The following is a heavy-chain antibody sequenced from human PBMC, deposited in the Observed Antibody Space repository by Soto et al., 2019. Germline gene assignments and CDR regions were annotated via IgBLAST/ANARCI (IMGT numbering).Heavy chain of an antibody. D-gene: IGHD4-4*01. CDR2: INAGNGNT. CDR1: GYTFTSYA. J-gene: IGHJ6*02. V-gene: IGHV1-3*01. CDR3: ASSYSNYALIDYYYYGMDV. Sequence: GASVKVSCKASGYTFTSYAMHWVRQVPGQRLEWMGWINAGNGNTKYSQKFQGRVTITRDTSASTAYMELSSLRSEDTAVYYCASSYSNYALIDYYYYGMDVWGQGTTVTVSS.